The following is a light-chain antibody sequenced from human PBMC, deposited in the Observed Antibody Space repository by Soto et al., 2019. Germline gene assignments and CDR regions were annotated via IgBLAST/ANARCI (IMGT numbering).Light chain of an antibody. CDR2: GAS. J-gene: IGKJ1*01. CDR1: QSVSSN. V-gene: IGKV3-15*01. Sequence: EIVMTQSPATLSVSPGERATLSCRASQSVSSNLAWYQQKPGQAPRLLIYGASTRATGIPARSSGSGSGTELTLTISSLQSEDFAVYYCQQYNNWPLTFGQGTKVDIK. CDR3: QQYNNWPLT.